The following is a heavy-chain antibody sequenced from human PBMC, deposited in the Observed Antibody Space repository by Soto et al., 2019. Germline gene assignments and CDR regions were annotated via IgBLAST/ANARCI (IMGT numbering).Heavy chain of an antibody. J-gene: IGHJ6*02. CDR1: GFTFSTYA. Sequence: GGSLRLSCAASGFTFSTYAMHWVRQAPGKWLEWVAVISEDGSNKYYADSVKGRFTISRDISKNTLYLQMNSLRAEDTAVYSCARVRLLTLTDYYSGMDVWGQGXTVTVYS. D-gene: IGHD4-17*01. CDR3: ARVRLLTLTDYYSGMDV. CDR2: ISEDGSNK. V-gene: IGHV3-30-3*01.